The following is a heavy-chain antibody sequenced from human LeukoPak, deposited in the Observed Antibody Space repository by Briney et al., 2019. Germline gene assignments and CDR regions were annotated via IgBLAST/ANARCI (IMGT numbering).Heavy chain of an antibody. D-gene: IGHD6-19*01. CDR2: ISGSSSYI. Sequence: GRSLRLSCAASGFTFSSYGMHWVRQAPGKGLEWVSSISGSSSYIYYADSVKGRFTISRDNAKNSLYLQMNSLRAEDTAVYYCARVSVAGTLVDYWGQGTLVTVSS. CDR1: GFTFSSYG. CDR3: ARVSVAGTLVDY. J-gene: IGHJ4*02. V-gene: IGHV3-21*04.